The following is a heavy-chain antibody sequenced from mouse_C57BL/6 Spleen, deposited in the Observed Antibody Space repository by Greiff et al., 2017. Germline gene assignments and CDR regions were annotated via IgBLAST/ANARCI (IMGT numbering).Heavy chain of an antibody. CDR2: IDPSDSYT. D-gene: IGHD1-1*01. Sequence: QVQLQQPGAELVRPGTSVKLSCKASGYTFTSYWMHWVKQRPGQGLEWIGVIDPSDSYTNYNQKFKGKATLTVDTSSSTAYMQLSSLTSEDSAVYYCARWYYGSSSVAWFAYWGQGTLVTVSA. J-gene: IGHJ3*01. CDR1: GYTFTSYW. V-gene: IGHV1-59*01. CDR3: ARWYYGSSSVAWFAY.